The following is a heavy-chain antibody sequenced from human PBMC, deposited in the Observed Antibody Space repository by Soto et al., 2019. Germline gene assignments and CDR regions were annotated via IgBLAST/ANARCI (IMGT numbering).Heavy chain of an antibody. CDR3: AAGGGSYYYYYGMDV. Sequence: SVKVSCKASGFTFTSSAVQWVRQARGQRLEWIGWIVVGSGNTNYAQKFQERVTITRDMSTSTAYMELSSLRSEDTAVNYCAAGGGSYYYYYGMDVWGQGTTVTVSS. CDR1: GFTFTSSA. J-gene: IGHJ6*02. CDR2: IVVGSGNT. D-gene: IGHD1-26*01. V-gene: IGHV1-58*01.